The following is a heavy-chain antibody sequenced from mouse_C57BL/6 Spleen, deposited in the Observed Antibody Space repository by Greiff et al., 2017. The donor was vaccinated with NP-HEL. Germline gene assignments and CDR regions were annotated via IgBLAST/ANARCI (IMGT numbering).Heavy chain of an antibody. V-gene: IGHV1-53*01. D-gene: IGHD2-3*01. CDR1: GYTFTSYW. J-gene: IGHJ3*01. CDR3: AKAGGYYEGFAY. Sequence: VQLQQSGTELVKPGASVKLSCKASGYTFTSYWMHWVKQRPGQGLEWIGNINPSNGGTNYNEKFKSKATLTVDKSSSTAYMQLSSLTSEDSAVYYWAKAGGYYEGFAYWGQGTLVTVSA. CDR2: INPSNGGT.